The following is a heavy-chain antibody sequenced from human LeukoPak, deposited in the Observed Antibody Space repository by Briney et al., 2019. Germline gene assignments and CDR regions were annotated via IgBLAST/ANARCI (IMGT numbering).Heavy chain of an antibody. Sequence: RGSLRLSCAASGFIFSSYTMNWVRQAPGKGLEWVSSISGSGNNIYYADSLKGRYPISRDNAKNSLYLQMNSLRAEDTAVYYCARGYIQAGWFVPWGQEALLTVSS. J-gene: IGHJ5*02. CDR1: GFIFSSYT. CDR3: ARGYIQAGWFVP. V-gene: IGHV3-21*01. CDR2: ISGSGNNI. D-gene: IGHD2-2*02.